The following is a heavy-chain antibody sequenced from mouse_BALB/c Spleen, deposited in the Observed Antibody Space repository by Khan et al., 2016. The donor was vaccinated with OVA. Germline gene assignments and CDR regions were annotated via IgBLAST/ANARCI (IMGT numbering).Heavy chain of an antibody. J-gene: IGHJ2*01. CDR2: TNPTNGRT. D-gene: IGHD1-1*01. CDR3: ARIKKIGATYFDY. Sequence: QVHVKQSGAELVKAGASVKMSCKASGYTFTSYWMHWVKQRLGQGLEWFAETNPTNGRTYYNEKFKSKATLTVDKSSSTAYMLLSGPTFEDSAVYYWARIKKIGATYFDYWGQGTTLTVSS. V-gene: IGHV1S81*02. CDR1: GYTFTSYW.